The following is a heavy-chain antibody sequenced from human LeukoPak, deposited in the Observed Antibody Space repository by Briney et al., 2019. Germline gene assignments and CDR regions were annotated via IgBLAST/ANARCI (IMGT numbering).Heavy chain of an antibody. CDR2: INHSGST. CDR1: GGSFSGYY. Sequence: SETLSLTCAVYGGSFSGYYWSWIRRPPGKGLEWIGEINHSGSTNYNPSLKSRVTISVDTSKNQSSLKLSSVTAADTAVYYCARGGLAAAGNNWFDPWGQGTLVTVPS. J-gene: IGHJ5*02. V-gene: IGHV4-34*01. CDR3: ARGGLAAAGNNWFDP. D-gene: IGHD6-13*01.